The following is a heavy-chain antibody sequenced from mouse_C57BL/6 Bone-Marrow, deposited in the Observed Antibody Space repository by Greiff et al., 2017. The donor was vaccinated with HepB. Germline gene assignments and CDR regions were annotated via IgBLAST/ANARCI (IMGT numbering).Heavy chain of an antibody. V-gene: IGHV1-69*01. CDR3: ARGDDEANSDY. CDR1: GYTFTSYW. D-gene: IGHD3-2*02. CDR2: IDPSDSYP. Sequence: QVQLQQPGAELVMPGASVKLSCKASGYTFTSYWMHWVKPRPGQGLEWIGEIDPSDSYPNYNQKFKGKSTLTVDKSSSTAYMQLSSLTSEDSAVYYCARGDDEANSDYWGQGTTLTVSS. J-gene: IGHJ2*01.